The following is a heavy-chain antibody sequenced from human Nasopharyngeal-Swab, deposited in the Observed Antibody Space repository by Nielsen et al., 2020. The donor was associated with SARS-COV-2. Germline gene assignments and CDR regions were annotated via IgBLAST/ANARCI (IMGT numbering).Heavy chain of an antibody. V-gene: IGHV3-23*01. J-gene: IGHJ4*02. CDR1: GFTFSSYA. CDR3: AKDLPKYYDFWSGYYAMFDY. D-gene: IGHD3-3*01. Sequence: GSLRLSCAASGFTFSSYAMSWVRQAPGKGLEWVSAISGSGGSTYYADSVKGRFTISRDNSKNTLYLQMNSLRPEDTAVYYCAKDLPKYYDFWSGYYAMFDYWGQGTLVTVSS. CDR2: ISGSGGST.